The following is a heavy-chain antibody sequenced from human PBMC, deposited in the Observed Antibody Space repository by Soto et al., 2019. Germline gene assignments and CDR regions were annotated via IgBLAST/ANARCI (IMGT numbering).Heavy chain of an antibody. CDR2: INAGNGNT. CDR3: ARDLTDYGDYYGMDV. CDR1: GYTLTGDA. D-gene: IGHD4-17*01. V-gene: IGHV1-3*01. Sequence: ASVKGSCKASGYTLTGDAVRWVRQAPGQRLEWMGWINAGNGNTKYSQKFQGRVTITRDTSASTAYMELSSLRSEDTAVYYCARDLTDYGDYYGMDVWGQGTTVTVSS. J-gene: IGHJ6*02.